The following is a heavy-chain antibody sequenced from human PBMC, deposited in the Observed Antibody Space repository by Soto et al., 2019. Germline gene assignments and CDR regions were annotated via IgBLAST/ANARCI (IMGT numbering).Heavy chain of an antibody. V-gene: IGHV1-2*02. J-gene: IGHJ4*02. D-gene: IGHD4-4*01. Sequence: AASVKVSCKASGYTFTGYYMHWVRQAPGQGLEWMGWINPNSGGTNYAQKFQGRVTMTRDTSISTAYMELSRLRSDDTAVYYCARDVDEYSGFDYWGQGTLVTVSS. CDR1: GYTFTGYY. CDR3: ARDVDEYSGFDY. CDR2: INPNSGGT.